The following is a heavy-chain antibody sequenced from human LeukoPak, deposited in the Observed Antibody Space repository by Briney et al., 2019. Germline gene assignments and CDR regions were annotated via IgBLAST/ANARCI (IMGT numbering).Heavy chain of an antibody. CDR3: ARVRRVVVITRRAFDI. CDR1: GFTFSSYS. V-gene: IGHV3-21*01. J-gene: IGHJ3*02. D-gene: IGHD3-22*01. CDR2: ISSSSSYI. Sequence: GGSLRLSCAASGFTFSSYSMNWVRQAPGKGLEWVSSISSSSSYIYYADSVKGRFTISRDNAKNSLYLQMNSLRAEDTAVYYCARVRRVVVITRRAFDIWGQGTMVTVSS.